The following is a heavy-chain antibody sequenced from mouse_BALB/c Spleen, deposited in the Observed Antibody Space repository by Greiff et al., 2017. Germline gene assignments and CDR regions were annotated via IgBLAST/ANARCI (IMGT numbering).Heavy chain of an antibody. Sequence: EVKVEESGPELVKPGASVKISCKASGYSFTGYFMNWVKQSHGKSLEWIGRINPYNGDTFYNQKFKGKATLTVDKSSSTAHMELLSLTSEDSAVYYCGREYHYAMDYWGQGTSVTVSS. CDR3: GREYHYAMDY. V-gene: IGHV1-37*01. CDR2: INPYNGDT. D-gene: IGHD2-10*02. CDR1: GYSFTGYF. J-gene: IGHJ4*01.